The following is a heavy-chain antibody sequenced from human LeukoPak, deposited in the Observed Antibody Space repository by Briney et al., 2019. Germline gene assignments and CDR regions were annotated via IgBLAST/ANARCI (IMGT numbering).Heavy chain of an antibody. CDR2: ISCDGSNK. CDR1: GFTFSSYG. CDR3: ARDRSADDAFDI. J-gene: IGHJ3*02. V-gene: IGHV3-30*03. Sequence: GGSLRLSCAASGFTFSSYGMHWVRQAPGKGLEWVAVISCDGSNKYYADSVKGRFTISRDNSKNTLYLQMNSLRAEDTAVYYCARDRSADDAFDIWGQGTMVTVSS.